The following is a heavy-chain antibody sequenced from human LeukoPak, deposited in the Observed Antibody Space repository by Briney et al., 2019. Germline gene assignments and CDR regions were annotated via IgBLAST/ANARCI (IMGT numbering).Heavy chain of an antibody. CDR1: GGSFSGYY. J-gene: IGHJ5*02. CDR2: INHSGST. D-gene: IGHD2-2*01. CDR3: ARKAIVVVPAANKLGFDP. Sequence: SETLSLTCAVYGGSFSGYYWSWIRQPPGKGLEWIGEINHSGSTNYNPSLKSRVTISVDTSKSQFSLKLSSVTAADTAVYYCARKAIVVVPAANKLGFDPWGQGTLVTVSS. V-gene: IGHV4-34*01.